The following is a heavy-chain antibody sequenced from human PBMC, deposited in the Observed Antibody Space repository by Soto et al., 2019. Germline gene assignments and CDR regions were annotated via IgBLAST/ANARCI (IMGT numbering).Heavy chain of an antibody. CDR1: GGTLSSYA. CDR3: ATGYYDFWSGNFDY. V-gene: IGHV1-69*13. J-gene: IGHJ4*02. D-gene: IGHD3-3*01. Sequence: ASVKVSCKASGGTLSSYAISWVRQAPGQGLDWMGGIIPIFGTLNYAQKFQGRVTITADESTSTAYMELSSLRSEDTAVYYCATGYYDFWSGNFDYWGQGTLVTVSS. CDR2: IIPIFGTL.